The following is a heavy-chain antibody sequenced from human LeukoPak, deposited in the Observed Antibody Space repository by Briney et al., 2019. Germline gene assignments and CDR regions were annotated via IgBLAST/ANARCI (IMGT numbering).Heavy chain of an antibody. D-gene: IGHD5-24*01. J-gene: IGHJ4*02. CDR3: AREDGYPRDYFDY. CDR2: ISSSGSTI. Sequence: GGSLRLSCAASGFTFSSYEMNWVRQAPGKGLEWGSYISSSGSTIYYADSVKGRFTISRDNAKNSLYLQMNSLRAEDTAVYYSAREDGYPRDYFDYWGQGTLVTVSS. V-gene: IGHV3-48*03. CDR1: GFTFSSYE.